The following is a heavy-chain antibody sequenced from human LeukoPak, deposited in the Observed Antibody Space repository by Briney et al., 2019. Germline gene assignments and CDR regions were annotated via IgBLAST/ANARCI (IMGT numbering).Heavy chain of an antibody. CDR1: GGSFSGYY. J-gene: IGHJ4*02. Sequence: SETLSLTCAVYGGSFSGYYWSWIRQPPGKGLEWIREINHSGSTNYNPSLKSRVTISVDTSKNQFSLKLSSVTAADTAVYYCARASYYYDSSGYSKLDYWGQGTLVTVSS. CDR3: ARASYYYDSSGYSKLDY. D-gene: IGHD3-22*01. CDR2: INHSGST. V-gene: IGHV4-34*01.